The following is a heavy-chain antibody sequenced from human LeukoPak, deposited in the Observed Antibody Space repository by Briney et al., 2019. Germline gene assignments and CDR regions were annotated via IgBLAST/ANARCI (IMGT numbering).Heavy chain of an antibody. CDR2: IKQDGSEK. Sequence: PGGSLRLSCAASGFTFSSYWMSWVRQAPGKGLEWVANIKQDGSEKYYVDSVKGRFTISRDYAKSSLYLQMNSLKTEDTAVYYCTRAQEHGLAAAEIWFDPWGQGTLVTVSS. CDR3: TRAQEHGLAAAEIWFDP. V-gene: IGHV3-7*03. D-gene: IGHD6-13*01. CDR1: GFTFSSYW. J-gene: IGHJ5*02.